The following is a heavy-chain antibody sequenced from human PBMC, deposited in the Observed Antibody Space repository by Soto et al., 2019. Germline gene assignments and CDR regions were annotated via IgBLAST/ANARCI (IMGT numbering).Heavy chain of an antibody. V-gene: IGHV3-21*01. CDR3: ARQLVVVPYYYYGMAV. CDR1: GFTFSSYS. CDR2: IRSSSSYI. Sequence: GGPLRLSWAASGFTFSSYSMHWVRQAPEKGVEWVSSIRSSSSYIYYADPVKGRYTISRDNAKNSLYLQMNSLRAEDTAVYYCARQLVVVPYYYYGMAVWGQGTTVTVSS. D-gene: IGHD3-22*01. J-gene: IGHJ6*02.